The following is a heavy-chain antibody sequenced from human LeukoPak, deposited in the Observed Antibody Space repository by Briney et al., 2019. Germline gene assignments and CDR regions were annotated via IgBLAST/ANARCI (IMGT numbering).Heavy chain of an antibody. Sequence: PSETLSLTCTVSGGSISSSSYYWGWIRQPPGKGLEWIGSIYYSGSTYYNPSLKSRVTISVDTSKNQFSLKLSSVTAADTAVYYCARREGSSWYHTLHYFDYWGQGTLVTVSS. CDR2: IYYSGST. D-gene: IGHD6-13*01. V-gene: IGHV4-39*01. J-gene: IGHJ4*02. CDR3: ARREGSSWYHTLHYFDY. CDR1: GGSISSSSYY.